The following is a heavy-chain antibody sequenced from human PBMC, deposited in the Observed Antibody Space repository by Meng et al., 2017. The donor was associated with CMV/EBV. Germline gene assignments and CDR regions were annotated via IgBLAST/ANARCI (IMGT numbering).Heavy chain of an antibody. D-gene: IGHD5-18*01. J-gene: IGHJ6*02. V-gene: IGHV4-34*01. CDR2: INHSGST. CDR3: AREGYSYGDYYYGMDV. Sequence: SETLSLTCAVYGGSFSGYYWSWIRQPPGKGLEWIGGINHSGSTNYNPSLKSRVTISVDTSKNQFSLKLSSVTAADTAVYYCAREGYSYGDYYYGMDVWGQGTTVTVSS. CDR1: GGSFSGYY.